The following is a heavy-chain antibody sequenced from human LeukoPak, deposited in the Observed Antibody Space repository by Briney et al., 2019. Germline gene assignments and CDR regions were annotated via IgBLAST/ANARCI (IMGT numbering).Heavy chain of an antibody. D-gene: IGHD2-15*01. CDR1: GYTFTGYF. J-gene: IGHJ6*03. CDR2: INPQSGGT. Sequence: ASVKVSCKASGYTFTGYFIHWVRQAPGQGLEWMGWINPQSGGTNYAQKFQGRVTITADKSTSTAYMELSSLRSEDTAVYYCASSPRYCSGGSCYWEYYYYMDVWGKGTTVTVSS. CDR3: ASSPRYCSGGSCYWEYYYYMDV. V-gene: IGHV1-2*02.